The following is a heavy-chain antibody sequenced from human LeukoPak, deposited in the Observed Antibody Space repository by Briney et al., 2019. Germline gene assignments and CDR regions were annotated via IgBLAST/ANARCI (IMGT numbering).Heavy chain of an antibody. CDR3: ARDSVLLWFGELIYYYYYMDV. CDR2: INSDGSST. D-gene: IGHD3-10*01. V-gene: IGHV3-74*01. J-gene: IGHJ6*03. CDR1: GFTFSSYW. Sequence: GGSLRLSCAASGFTFSSYWMHWVRQAPGKGLVWVSRINSDGSSTSYADSVKGRFTISRDNAKNTLYLQMNSLRAEDTAVYYCARDSVLLWFGELIYYYYYMDVWGKGTTVTISS.